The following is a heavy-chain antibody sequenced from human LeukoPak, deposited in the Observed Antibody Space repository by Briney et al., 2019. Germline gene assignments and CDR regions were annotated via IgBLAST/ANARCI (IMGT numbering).Heavy chain of an antibody. CDR3: AKDSELFYYGFGTDY. V-gene: IGHV1-2*04. J-gene: IGHJ4*02. Sequence: ASVKVSCKASGYRFTGYYIHWVRQAPGQGLEWMGCINPDKGDTLYAQKLHDWVSMTRDTSVNTAYMELSSLTSDDTAVYYCAKDSELFYYGFGTDYWGQGTPVTVSS. CDR2: INPDKGDT. CDR1: GYRFTGYY. D-gene: IGHD3-10*01.